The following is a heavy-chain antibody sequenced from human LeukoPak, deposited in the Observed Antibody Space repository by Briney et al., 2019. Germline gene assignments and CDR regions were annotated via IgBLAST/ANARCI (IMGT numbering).Heavy chain of an antibody. V-gene: IGHV3-74*01. D-gene: IGHD3-10*01. Sequence: PGGSLRLSCAASGFTVSSNYMSWVRQAPGKGLVWVSHINSDGSSTSCADSVKGRFIISRDNAKHTLYLQLNSLRAEDTAVYYCARDHLYGDGWGSYSYWGQGTLVTVSS. CDR2: INSDGSST. J-gene: IGHJ4*02. CDR1: GFTVSSNY. CDR3: ARDHLYGDGWGSYSY.